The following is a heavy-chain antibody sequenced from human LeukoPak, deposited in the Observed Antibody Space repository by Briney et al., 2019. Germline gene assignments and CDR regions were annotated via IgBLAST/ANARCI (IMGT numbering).Heavy chain of an antibody. CDR2: INHSGST. V-gene: IGHV4-34*01. D-gene: IGHD1-14*01. CDR1: GFTFSSYS. CDR3: ARGLGRKNWFDP. J-gene: IGHJ5*02. Sequence: GSLRLSCAASGFTFSSYSMNWVRQPPGKGLEWIGEINHSGSTNYNPSLKSRVTISVDTSKNQFSLKLSSVTAADTAVYYCARGLGRKNWFDPWGQGTLVTVSS.